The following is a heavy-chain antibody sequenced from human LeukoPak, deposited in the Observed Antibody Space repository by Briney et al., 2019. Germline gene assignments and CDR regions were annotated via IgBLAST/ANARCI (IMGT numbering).Heavy chain of an antibody. CDR3: ATNILVRDIINWFDP. V-gene: IGHV1-18*04. CDR2: ISAYNGNT. J-gene: IGHJ5*02. Sequence: ASVKVSCKASGYTFTSYYMHWVRQAPGQGLEWMGWISAYNGNTNYAQKLQGRVTMTTDTSTSTAYMELSSLRYDDTAVYYCATNILVRDIINWFDPWGQGTLVTVSS. CDR1: GYTFTSYY. D-gene: IGHD3-10*01.